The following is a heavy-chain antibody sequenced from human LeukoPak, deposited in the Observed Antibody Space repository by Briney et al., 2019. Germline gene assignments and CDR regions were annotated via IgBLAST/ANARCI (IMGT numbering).Heavy chain of an antibody. Sequence: SETLSLTCSVSGVSLIGNNWWTWVRQSPGKALEWIGEIHHLGNTNYNPSLKSRVSMSLDKSKNELSLRLISVIAADTAVYYCARQQLIEGTFDYWGQGTLVTVSS. CDR2: IHHLGNT. CDR3: ARQQLIEGTFDY. D-gene: IGHD2-21*01. V-gene: IGHV4-4*02. J-gene: IGHJ4*02. CDR1: GVSLIGNNW.